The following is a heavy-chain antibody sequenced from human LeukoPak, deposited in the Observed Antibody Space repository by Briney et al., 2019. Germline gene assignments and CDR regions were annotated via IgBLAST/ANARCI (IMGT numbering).Heavy chain of an antibody. CDR2: IYYSGNT. CDR3: ARQSTPTRGWFDP. CDR1: GDSIRSSEYY. Sequence: SETLSLTCTVSGDSIRSSEYYWGWIRQPPGKGLEWIGNIYYSGNTYHDPSLKSRVTISVDTSKNQFSLKLSSVTAADTAVYYCARQSTPTRGWFDPWGQGTLVTVSS. J-gene: IGHJ5*02. V-gene: IGHV4-39*01.